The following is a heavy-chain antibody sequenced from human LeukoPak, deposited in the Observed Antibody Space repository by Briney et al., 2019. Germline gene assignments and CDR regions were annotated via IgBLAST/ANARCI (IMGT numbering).Heavy chain of an antibody. D-gene: IGHD5-12*01. CDR1: GFTFSSYW. Sequence: GGSLRLSCVASGFTFSSYWMHWVRQAPGKGLVWVARINGDGSSTNYADSVKGRFTISRDNAKIALYLQMNSLGAEDTAVYYCAVKGGYNDWDAPFDYWGQGTLVTVSS. J-gene: IGHJ4*02. CDR2: INGDGSST. CDR3: AVKGGYNDWDAPFDY. V-gene: IGHV3-74*01.